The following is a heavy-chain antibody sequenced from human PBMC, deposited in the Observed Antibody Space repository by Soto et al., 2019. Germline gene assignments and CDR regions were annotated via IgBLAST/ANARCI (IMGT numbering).Heavy chain of an antibody. J-gene: IGHJ6*02. CDR3: AKKGLWFGELLGGMDV. CDR1: GFTFSSYA. Sequence: PGGSLRLSCAASGFTFSSYAMSWVRQAPGKGLEWVSAISGSGGSTYYADSVKGRFTISRDNSKNTLYLQMNSLRAEDTAVYYCAKKGLWFGELLGGMDVWGQGTTVTVSS. CDR2: ISGSGGST. V-gene: IGHV3-23*01. D-gene: IGHD3-10*01.